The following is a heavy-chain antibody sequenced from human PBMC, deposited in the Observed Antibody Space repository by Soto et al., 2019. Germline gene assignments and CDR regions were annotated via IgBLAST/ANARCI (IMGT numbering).Heavy chain of an antibody. CDR2: IYWDDEK. J-gene: IGHJ5*02. V-gene: IGHV2-5*02. CDR1: GVSLHTSGVG. Sequence: NESGPTLVKPTQTLTLTCSFSGVSLHTSGVGVAWIRQPPGKAPEWLALIYWDDEKHYSPSLKSRLTITKDTSKNQVVLTMINMDPVDTGTYYCALRYCGGDCYGLWFDPWGQGTLVTVSS. D-gene: IGHD2-21*02. CDR3: ALRYCGGDCYGLWFDP.